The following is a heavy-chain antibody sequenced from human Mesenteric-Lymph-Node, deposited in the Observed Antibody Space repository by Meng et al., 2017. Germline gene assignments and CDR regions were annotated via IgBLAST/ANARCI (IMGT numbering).Heavy chain of an antibody. D-gene: IGHD2-15*01. CDR1: GWSLSAYH. CDR2: INTSGDP. J-gene: IGHJ4*02. V-gene: IGHV4-34*01. Sequence: CDEGLFKPSTTLTSRCGVYGWSLSAYHWNRIRQTTGKGFEWIGQINTSGDPNYSPSLKIRVTISVDTSKNQFSMKLNSVTAAETAVYYCARRGSRNGWSVDYWGQGTLVTVSS. CDR3: ARRGSRNGWSVDY.